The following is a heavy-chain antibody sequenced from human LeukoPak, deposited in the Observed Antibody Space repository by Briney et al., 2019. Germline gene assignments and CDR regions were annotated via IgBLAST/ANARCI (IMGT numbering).Heavy chain of an antibody. CDR3: ARVTPAGLAYDY. V-gene: IGHV1-2*06. J-gene: IGHJ4*02. CDR1: GYTFTGYY. Sequence: EASVKVSCKASGYTFTGYYMHWVRQAPGQGLEWMGRINPNSGGTNYAQKFQGRVTMTRDTSISTAYMELSRLRSDDTAVYYCARVTPAGLAYDYWGQGTLVTASS. CDR2: INPNSGGT. D-gene: IGHD2-21*01.